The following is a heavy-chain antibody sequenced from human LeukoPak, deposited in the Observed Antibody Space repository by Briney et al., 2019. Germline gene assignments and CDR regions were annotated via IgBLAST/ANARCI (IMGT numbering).Heavy chain of an antibody. CDR1: GFTFSSYG. V-gene: IGHV3-30*18. Sequence: PGRSLRLSCAASGFTFSSYGMHWVRQAPGKGLEWVAVISYDGNNKYYADSVKGRFTTSRDNSKNTLYLQMNSLRAEDTAVYYCAKAKRIFGVVYWFDPWGQGTLVTVSS. D-gene: IGHD3-3*01. CDR2: ISYDGNNK. CDR3: AKAKRIFGVVYWFDP. J-gene: IGHJ5*02.